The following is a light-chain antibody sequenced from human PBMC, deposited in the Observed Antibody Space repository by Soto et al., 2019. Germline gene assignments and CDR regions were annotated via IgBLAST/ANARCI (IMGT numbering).Light chain of an antibody. Sequence: QSALTQPASASGSPGQSITISCTGTSSDVGGYNYVSWYQQHPGKAPKLMIYEVSNRPSGVSNRFSGSKSGNTASLTISGLQAEDEADYYCSSYTSSSPHVFGTGTKVTVL. V-gene: IGLV2-14*01. CDR3: SSYTSSSPHV. CDR2: EVS. J-gene: IGLJ1*01. CDR1: SSDVGGYNY.